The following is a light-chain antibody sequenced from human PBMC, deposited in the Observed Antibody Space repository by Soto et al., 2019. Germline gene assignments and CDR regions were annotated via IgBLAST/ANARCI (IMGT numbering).Light chain of an antibody. CDR3: QQRSNSPHCLT. V-gene: IGKV3-11*01. CDR1: HSFSIY. Sequence: EIVMTQAPATLSVSPGERATLSCSASHSFSIYLAWYQQKPGQAPRLLIYDASNRATGIPAKFSGSGSGTDFSLTSSSLEPEYSAVDFCQQRSNSPHCLTFVQGTRLEIK. CDR2: DAS. J-gene: IGKJ5*01.